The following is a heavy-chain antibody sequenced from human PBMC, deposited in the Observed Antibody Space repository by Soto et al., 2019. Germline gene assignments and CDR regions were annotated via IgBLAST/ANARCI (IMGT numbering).Heavy chain of an antibody. V-gene: IGHV1-69*06. CDR2: IIPIFGTP. Sequence: QVQLVQSGAEVKKPGSSVKVSCKASGGTFSSYAISWVRQAPGQGLEWMGGIIPIFGTPNYAQKFQGRVTITADKSTSTAYMELSSLRSEGTALYYGAIQMDIVVVPAAIGYYYYGMDVWGQGTTVTVSS. CDR3: AIQMDIVVVPAAIGYYYYGMDV. J-gene: IGHJ6*02. CDR1: GGTFSSYA. D-gene: IGHD2-2*03.